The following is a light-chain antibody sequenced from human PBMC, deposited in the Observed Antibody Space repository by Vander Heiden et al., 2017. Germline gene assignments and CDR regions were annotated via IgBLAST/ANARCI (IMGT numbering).Light chain of an antibody. CDR2: SNN. Sequence: QSVLTQPPSASGTPGQSVTISVSGSGSNRGSNTVNWYQQLPGTAPKLLIYSNNQRPSGVPDRFSGSKSGTSASLAISGLQSEDEADYYCAAWDDSLNGPVFGTGTKVTVL. J-gene: IGLJ1*01. CDR1: GSNRGSNT. V-gene: IGLV1-44*01. CDR3: AAWDDSLNGPV.